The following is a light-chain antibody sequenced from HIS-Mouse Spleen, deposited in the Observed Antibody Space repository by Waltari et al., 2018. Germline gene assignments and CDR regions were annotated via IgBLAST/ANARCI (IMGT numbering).Light chain of an antibody. Sequence: QSALTHPPSASGSPGQSVTISCTATSRDAAGYNYVSWYQQHPGKAPKLMIYEVSKRPSGVPDRFSGSKSGNTASLTVSGLQAEDEADYYCSSYAGSNNYVFGTGTKVTVL. CDR2: EVS. J-gene: IGLJ1*01. CDR1: SRDAAGYNY. CDR3: SSYAGSNNYV. V-gene: IGLV2-8*01.